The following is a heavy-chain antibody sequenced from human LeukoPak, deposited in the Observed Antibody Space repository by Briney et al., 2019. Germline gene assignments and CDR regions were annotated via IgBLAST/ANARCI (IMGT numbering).Heavy chain of an antibody. D-gene: IGHD2/OR15-2a*01. V-gene: IGHV4-39*01. CDR2: IYDSGNE. Sequence: KPSETLSLTCTVSGGSISTSAFYWGWIRQPPGKGLEWIGSIYDSGNEFYNPSLKSRVTISADTPKNQFSLKLNSVTAADTAMYYCARQISDYYYYYMDVWGEGITVTVSS. CDR3: ARQISDYYYYYMDV. CDR1: GGSISTSAFY. J-gene: IGHJ6*03.